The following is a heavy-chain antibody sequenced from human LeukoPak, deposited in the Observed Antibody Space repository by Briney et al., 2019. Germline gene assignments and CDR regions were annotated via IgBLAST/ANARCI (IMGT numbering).Heavy chain of an antibody. D-gene: IGHD6-13*01. CDR1: GFTFSSYA. J-gene: IGHJ3*02. CDR3: EREISTSSSWYGDDAFDI. V-gene: IGHV3-30-3*01. Sequence: GGSLRLSCTASGFTFSSYAIHWVRQAPGKGLEWVTLISYEGSSKYYADSVRGRFIISRDNSKNTLFLQMNSLRTEDTAVYYCEREISTSSSWYGDDAFDIWGQGTMVTVSS. CDR2: ISYEGSSK.